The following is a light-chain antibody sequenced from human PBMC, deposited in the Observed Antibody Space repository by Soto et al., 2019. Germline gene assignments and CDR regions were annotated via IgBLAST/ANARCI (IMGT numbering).Light chain of an antibody. CDR1: QSVSNNY. Sequence: EIVLTQSPGTLSLSPGERATLSCRASQSVSNNYLAWYQQKPGQAPRLLIYDASNRATGIPARFSGSGSGTDFTLTISSLEPEDFAVYYCQQRSRTFGQGTKVDIK. J-gene: IGKJ1*01. CDR2: DAS. CDR3: QQRSRT. V-gene: IGKV3-11*01.